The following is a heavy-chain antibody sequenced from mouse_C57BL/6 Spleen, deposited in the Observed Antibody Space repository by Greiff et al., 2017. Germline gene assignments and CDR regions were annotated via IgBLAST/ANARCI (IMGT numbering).Heavy chain of an antibody. CDR2: IWRGGST. J-gene: IGHJ4*01. Sequence: VQLQQSGPGLVQPSQSLSISCTVSGFSLTSYGVHWVRQSPGTGLEWLGVIWRGGSTDYNAAFMSRLSITKDNSKSQVFFKLISLQADDTAIYYCAKIGSYYAMGYWGQGTSVTVSS. V-gene: IGHV2-5*01. CDR1: GFSLTSYG. CDR3: AKIGSYYAMGY. D-gene: IGHD3-1*01.